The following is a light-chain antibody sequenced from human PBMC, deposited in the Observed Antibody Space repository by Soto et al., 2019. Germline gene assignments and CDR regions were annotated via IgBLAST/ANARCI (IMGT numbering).Light chain of an antibody. V-gene: IGLV2-14*01. CDR2: EVS. J-gene: IGLJ2*01. CDR1: SSDVGGYNY. Sequence: QSALTQPASVSGSPGQSITISCTGTSSDVGGYNYVSWHQQHPGKAPKLMIYEVSNRPSGVSNRFSGSKSGNTASLTISGLQAEDEADYYCSSYTSSSTTVVFGGGTKLTVL. CDR3: SSYTSSSTTVV.